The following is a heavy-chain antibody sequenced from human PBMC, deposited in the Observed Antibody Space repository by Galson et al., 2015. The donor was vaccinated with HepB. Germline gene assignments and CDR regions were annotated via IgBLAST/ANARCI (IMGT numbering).Heavy chain of an antibody. V-gene: IGHV1-69*13. CDR3: ARGAKFGDYGGGVKY. D-gene: IGHD4-17*01. CDR1: GDRFNNYG. CDR2: IIPMFGTP. J-gene: IGHJ1*01. Sequence: SVKVSCKASGDRFNNYGFSWVRQAPGQGLEWMGGIIPMFGTPNYAQRFQGRVFISADESTSTVYMEVSSLRSDETAVYYCARGAKFGDYGGGVKYWGQGTLVTVST.